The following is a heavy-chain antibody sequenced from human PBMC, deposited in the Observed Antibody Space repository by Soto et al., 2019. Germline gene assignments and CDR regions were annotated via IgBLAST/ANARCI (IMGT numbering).Heavy chain of an antibody. CDR2: ISSSGSTI. CDR3: ARYQRSDRALPFFEY. J-gene: IGHJ4*02. CDR1: GFTFSSYE. V-gene: IGHV3-48*03. D-gene: IGHD1-26*01. Sequence: PVGSLRLSCAASGFTFSSYEMNWVRQAPGKGLEWVSYISSSGSTIYYADSVKGRFTISRDNAKNSLYLQMNSLRAEDTAVYYCARYQRSDRALPFFEYWGQGTLVTVSS.